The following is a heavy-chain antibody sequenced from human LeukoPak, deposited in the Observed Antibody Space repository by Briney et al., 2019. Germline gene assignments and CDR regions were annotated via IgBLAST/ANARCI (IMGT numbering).Heavy chain of an antibody. CDR3: ARGRPHGNDY. Sequence: GGSLRLSCAASGFTFSSYWMNWVRRAPGKGLVWVSRIASDRSSTTYADSVKGRFSISRDNAKNTLYLQMNSLRVEDTAVYYCARGRPHGNDYWGQGTLVTVSS. D-gene: IGHD4-23*01. CDR1: GFTFSSYW. J-gene: IGHJ4*02. CDR2: IASDRSST. V-gene: IGHV3-74*01.